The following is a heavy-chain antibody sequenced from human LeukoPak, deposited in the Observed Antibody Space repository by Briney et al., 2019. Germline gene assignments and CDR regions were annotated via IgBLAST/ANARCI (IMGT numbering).Heavy chain of an antibody. CDR3: AKRGGYYSYYYVMEV. J-gene: IGHJ6*02. V-gene: IGHV3-53*01. CDR1: GFTVSSNY. Sequence: AGGSLRLSCAASGFTVSSNYMSWVRQAPGKGLEWVSVIYSGGSTYYADSVKGRFTISRDNSKNTLYLQMNSLRVEDTAIYYCAKRGGYYSYYYVMEVWGQGTTVIVSS. D-gene: IGHD5-12*01. CDR2: IYSGGST.